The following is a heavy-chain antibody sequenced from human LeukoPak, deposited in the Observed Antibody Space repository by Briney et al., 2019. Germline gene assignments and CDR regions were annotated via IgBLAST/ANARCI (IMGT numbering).Heavy chain of an antibody. Sequence: SQTLSLTCTVSGGSISGSGYYWSWIRQPPGKGLEWIGYIYHTGSTYYNPSLASRVTISVDRSKNQFSLRLTSVTAADTAVFYCARGGGGPTTNWFAPWGRGTLVPVSS. J-gene: IGHJ5*02. CDR3: ARGGGGPTTNWFAP. V-gene: IGHV4-30-2*01. D-gene: IGHD1-26*01. CDR2: IYHTGST. CDR1: GGSISGSGYY.